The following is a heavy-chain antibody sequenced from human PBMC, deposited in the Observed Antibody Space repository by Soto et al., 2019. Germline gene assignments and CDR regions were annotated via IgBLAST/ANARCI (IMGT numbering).Heavy chain of an antibody. V-gene: IGHV4-59*01. CDR3: TGASFRGLNSVSYLGY. CDR1: GVSISNDY. Sequence: SETLSVTCTVSGVSISNDYWSWIRQPPGKALEWIGYVYYSGNTNYNPSLKTRVTISVDTSKNQFSLKLTSVTAADTAVYYCTGASFRGLNSVSYLGYWSQGTLVT. J-gene: IGHJ4*02. CDR2: VYYSGNT. D-gene: IGHD3-16*01.